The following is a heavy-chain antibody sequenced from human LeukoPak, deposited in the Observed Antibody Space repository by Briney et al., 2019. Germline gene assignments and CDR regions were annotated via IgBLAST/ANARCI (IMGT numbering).Heavy chain of an antibody. CDR2: IKQDESEK. Sequence: GGSLRLSCAASGFPFSSYSMNWVRQAPGRGLEWVANIKQDESEKYYVDSVKGRFTFSRDNAKKSLYLQMNSLRAEDTAIYYCARTTNYDSSRYHYYFDYWGQGTLVTVSS. CDR1: GFPFSSYS. V-gene: IGHV3-7*05. D-gene: IGHD3-22*01. J-gene: IGHJ4*02. CDR3: ARTTNYDSSRYHYYFDY.